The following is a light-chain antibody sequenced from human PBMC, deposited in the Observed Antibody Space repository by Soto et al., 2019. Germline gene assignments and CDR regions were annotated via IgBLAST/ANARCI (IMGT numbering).Light chain of an antibody. CDR1: QSVGRDY. CDR3: HQYAYAPWT. J-gene: IGKJ1*01. Sequence: IVLTQSPGPLSLSPGERATLSCRSSQSVGRDYLAWYQQKPGQAPRLVIYNASNRASGIPDRFSGSGSGTDCTLTISRLEPEDVAVYYCHQYAYAPWTLGQGTKVDIK. V-gene: IGKV3-20*01. CDR2: NAS.